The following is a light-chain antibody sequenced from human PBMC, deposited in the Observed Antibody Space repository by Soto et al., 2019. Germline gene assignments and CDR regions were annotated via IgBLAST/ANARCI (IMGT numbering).Light chain of an antibody. Sequence: EVVLTQSPGTLSLSPGERASLSCRASQSVSNNYLAWYQQKPGQSPTLLIFGSTDRATGIPDRFSGSGSGTDFTLHIRRLEPEDFAVYYCQQYGSSPPYTFGPGTKLEIK. V-gene: IGKV3-20*01. CDR1: QSVSNNY. CDR2: GST. CDR3: QQYGSSPPYT. J-gene: IGKJ2*01.